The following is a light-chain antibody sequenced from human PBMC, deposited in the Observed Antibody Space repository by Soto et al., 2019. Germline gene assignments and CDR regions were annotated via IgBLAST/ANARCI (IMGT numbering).Light chain of an antibody. J-gene: IGKJ1*01. CDR3: QQYGSLSWT. CDR2: GAS. V-gene: IGKV3-20*01. CDR1: QSVSSNY. Sequence: IVLPQPPGTLSLSPGGRATLSCRASQSVSSNYLAWYQQKPGQAPRLLIHGASTRATGVPDRFSGSGSGTDFTLTISRLEPEDFAVYHCQQYGSLSWTFGQGTKVDIK.